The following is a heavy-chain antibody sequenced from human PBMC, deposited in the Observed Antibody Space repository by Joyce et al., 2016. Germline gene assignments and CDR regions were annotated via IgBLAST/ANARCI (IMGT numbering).Heavy chain of an antibody. CDR1: GFTFSSYV. J-gene: IGHJ4*02. CDR3: AKAILRFLEWSPSDY. V-gene: IGHV3-23*01. Sequence: EVQLLESGGDLVHPGGSLRLSCAASGFTFSSYVMSWVRQAPGKGREWVSTISYSGDRTYYADSVKGRFTVSRDNSKNTLYLQMNSLRAEDTAVYYCAKAILRFLEWSPSDYWGQGTLVTVSP. CDR2: ISYSGDRT. D-gene: IGHD3-3*01.